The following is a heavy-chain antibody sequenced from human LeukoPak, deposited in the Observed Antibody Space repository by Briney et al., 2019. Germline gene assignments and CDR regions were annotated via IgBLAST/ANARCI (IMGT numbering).Heavy chain of an antibody. V-gene: IGHV3-30*18. CDR2: ISYDGSDK. CDR3: AKGSTSWTIDY. CDR1: GFTFSSYG. J-gene: IGHJ4*02. D-gene: IGHD2-2*01. Sequence: GGSLRLSCAASGFTFSSYGMHWVRQAPGKGLEWVAVISYDGSDKYYADSVKGRFTISRDTSKNTLYLQMNSLRAEDTAVYYCAKGSTSWTIDYWGQGTLVTVSS.